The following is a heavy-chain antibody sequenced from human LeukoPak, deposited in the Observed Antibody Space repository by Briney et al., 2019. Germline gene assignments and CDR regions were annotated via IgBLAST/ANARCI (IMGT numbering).Heavy chain of an antibody. V-gene: IGHV1-69*05. Sequence: SVKVSCKASGGTFGSYAISWVRQAPGQGLEWMGGIIPIFGTANYAQKFQGRVTITTDESTSTAYMELSSLRSEDTAVYYCASGTGITIFGVVTQSGYFDYWGQGTLVTVSS. CDR3: ASGTGITIFGVVTQSGYFDY. J-gene: IGHJ4*02. CDR2: IIPIFGTA. D-gene: IGHD3-3*01. CDR1: GGTFGSYA.